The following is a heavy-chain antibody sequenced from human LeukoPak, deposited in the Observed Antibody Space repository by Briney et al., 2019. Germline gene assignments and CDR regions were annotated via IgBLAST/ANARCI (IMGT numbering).Heavy chain of an antibody. CDR2: IYYTGDT. CDR3: ARHHPKGYSSAWYYFDF. J-gene: IGHJ4*02. CDR1: GGSISPYY. Sequence: SETLSLTCSFSGGSISPYYWSWIRQPPGKGMEWIAYIYYTGDTNYNPSLKSRVTISVDTSKNQFSLTLSSVTAADTAVYYCARHHPKGYSSAWYYFDFWGQGSLVTVSS. D-gene: IGHD6-13*01. V-gene: IGHV4-59*08.